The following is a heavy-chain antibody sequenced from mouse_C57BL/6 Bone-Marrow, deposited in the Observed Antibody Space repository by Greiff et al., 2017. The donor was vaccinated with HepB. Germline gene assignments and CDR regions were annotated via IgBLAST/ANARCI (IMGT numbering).Heavy chain of an antibody. CDR2: ISDGGSYT. V-gene: IGHV5-4*01. CDR3: ARDRVWNLLLRSGDAMDY. D-gene: IGHD1-1*01. Sequence: EVQGVESGGGLVKPGGSLKLSCAASGFTFSSYAMSWVRQTPEKRLEWVATISDGGSYTYYPDNVKGRFTISRDNAKNNLYLQMSHLKSEDTAMYDCARDRVWNLLLRSGDAMDYWGQGTSVTVSS. CDR1: GFTFSSYA. J-gene: IGHJ4*01.